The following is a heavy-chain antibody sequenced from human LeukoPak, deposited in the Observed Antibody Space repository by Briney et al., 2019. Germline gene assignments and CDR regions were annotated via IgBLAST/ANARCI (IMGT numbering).Heavy chain of an antibody. CDR2: ISSSSSYI. CDR1: GFTFSSYS. D-gene: IGHD3-16*02. J-gene: IGHJ3*02. Sequence: GGSLRLSCAASGFTFSSYSMNWVRQVPGKGLEWVSSISSSSSYIYYADSVKGRFTISRDNAKNSLYLQMNSLRAEDTAVYYCARAWSDYVWGSYRRAPFSDAFDIWGQGTMVTVSS. CDR3: ARAWSDYVWGSYRRAPFSDAFDI. V-gene: IGHV3-21*01.